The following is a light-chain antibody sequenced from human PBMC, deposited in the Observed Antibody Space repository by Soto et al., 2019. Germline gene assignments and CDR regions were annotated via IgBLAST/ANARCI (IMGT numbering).Light chain of an antibody. Sequence: DIQMTQSPSSLSASVGDRVTITCQASQDISNHLNWYQQTPGKAPKLLIYGASNLETGVPSRFRGSGSGTDFTFTITSLQPEDFATYHCQQYDNFPITFGQGTRLEIK. CDR2: GAS. CDR3: QQYDNFPIT. J-gene: IGKJ5*01. CDR1: QDISNH. V-gene: IGKV1-33*01.